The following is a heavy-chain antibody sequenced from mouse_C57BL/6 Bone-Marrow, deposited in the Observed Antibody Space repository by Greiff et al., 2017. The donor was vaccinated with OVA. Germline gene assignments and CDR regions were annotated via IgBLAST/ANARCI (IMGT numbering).Heavy chain of an antibody. CDR2: INPGSGGT. CDR3: ARGNYGSRDY. V-gene: IGHV1-54*01. CDR1: GYAFTNYL. Sequence: VQLQQSGAELVRPGTSVKVSCKASGYAFTNYLIEWVKQRPGQGLEWIGVINPGSGGTNYNEKFKGKATLTADKSSSTAYMQLSSLTSEDSAVYFCARGNYGSRDYWGQGTTLTVSS. J-gene: IGHJ2*01. D-gene: IGHD1-1*01.